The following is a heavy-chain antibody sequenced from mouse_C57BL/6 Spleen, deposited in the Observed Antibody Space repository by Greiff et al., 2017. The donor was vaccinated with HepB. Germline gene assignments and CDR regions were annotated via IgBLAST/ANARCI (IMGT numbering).Heavy chain of an antibody. J-gene: IGHJ4*01. Sequence: VQLVESGPGLVQPSQSLSITCTVSGFSLTSYGVHWVRQSPGKGLEWLGVIWRGGSTDYNAAFMSRLSITKDNSKSQVFFNMNSLQADDTAIYYWAKNGATVVDAMDYWGQGTSVTVSS. CDR2: IWRGGST. CDR1: GFSLTSYG. CDR3: AKNGATVVDAMDY. V-gene: IGHV2-5*01. D-gene: IGHD1-1*01.